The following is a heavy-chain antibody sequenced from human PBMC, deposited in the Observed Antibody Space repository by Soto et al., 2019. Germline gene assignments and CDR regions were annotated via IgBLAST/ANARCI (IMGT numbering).Heavy chain of an antibody. D-gene: IGHD6-6*01. CDR2: ISGSGGST. J-gene: IGHJ4*02. Sequence: PGGSLRLSCAASGFTFSNYAMSWVRQAPGKGLEWVSAISGSGGSTYYADSVKGRFTISRDNSKNTLYLQMNSLRAEDTAVYYCAKGRGHKTIAARPYYFDYWGQGTLVTVSS. CDR3: AKGRGHKTIAARPYYFDY. V-gene: IGHV3-23*01. CDR1: GFTFSNYA.